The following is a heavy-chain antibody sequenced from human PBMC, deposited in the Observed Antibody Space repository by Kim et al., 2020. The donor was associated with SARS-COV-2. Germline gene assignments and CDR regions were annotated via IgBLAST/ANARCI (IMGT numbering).Heavy chain of an antibody. J-gene: IGHJ5*02. Sequence: TRYAQKSQGRVTMTRNTSISTAYMELGSLRSEDTAVYYCARAQGGQLLPWGQGTLVTVSS. CDR2: T. V-gene: IGHV1-8*01. D-gene: IGHD2-2*01. CDR3: ARAQGGQLLP.